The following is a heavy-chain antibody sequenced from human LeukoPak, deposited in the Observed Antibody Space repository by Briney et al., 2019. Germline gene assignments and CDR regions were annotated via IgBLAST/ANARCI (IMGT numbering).Heavy chain of an antibody. J-gene: IGHJ5*02. CDR2: INPNSGGT. CDR3: ARDLRTITLNWFDP. V-gene: IGHV1-2*02. CDR1: GYTFTGYY. Sequence: ASVKVSCKASGYTFTGYYMHWVRQAPGQGLEWMGWINPNSGGTNYAQKFQGRVTMTRDTSISTAYVELSRLRSDDTAVYYCARDLRTITLNWFDPWGQGTLVTVSS. D-gene: IGHD1-14*01.